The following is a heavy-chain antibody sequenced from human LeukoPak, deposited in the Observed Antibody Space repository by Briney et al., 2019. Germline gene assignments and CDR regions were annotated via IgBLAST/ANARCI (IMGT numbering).Heavy chain of an antibody. CDR1: GGTFSSYA. CDR2: IIPILGTA. CDR3: ASGYCSGGSCYTSPDY. J-gene: IGHJ4*02. D-gene: IGHD2-15*01. Sequence: SVKVSCKASGGTFSSYAISWVRQAPGQGLEWMGGIIPILGTANYAQKFQGRVTITADETTGTAYMELSILRSEDTAVYYCASGYCSGGSCYTSPDYWGQGTLVTVSS. V-gene: IGHV1-69*13.